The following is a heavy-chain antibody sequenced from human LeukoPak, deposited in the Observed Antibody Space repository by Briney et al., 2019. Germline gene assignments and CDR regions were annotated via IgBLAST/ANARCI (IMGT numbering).Heavy chain of an antibody. J-gene: IGHJ3*02. CDR2: ISTSTGDT. CDR1: GYSFILYG. Sequence: ASVKVSCKTSGYSFILYGISWVRQAPGQGPEWMGWISTSTGDTKYTQKFQGRVTLTTDTCTSTAYMELSSLRSEDTAVYYCARSRRWLRDDAFDIWGQGTMVTVSS. CDR3: ARSRRWLRDDAFDI. V-gene: IGHV1-18*01. D-gene: IGHD5-12*01.